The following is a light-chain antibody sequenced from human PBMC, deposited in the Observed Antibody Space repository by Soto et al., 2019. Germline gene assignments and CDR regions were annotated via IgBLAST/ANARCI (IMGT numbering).Light chain of an antibody. Sequence: EIVLTQSPGTLSLSPGERATLSCTASQRVSNNYVAWYQQIPGQPPRVLIKGASTRVLGIPDRFSGIGSGTDFTLTITRLEPEDFAVYYCQQYGTSPWTFGQGTKVELK. CDR2: GAS. V-gene: IGKV3-20*01. J-gene: IGKJ1*01. CDR1: QRVSNNY. CDR3: QQYGTSPWT.